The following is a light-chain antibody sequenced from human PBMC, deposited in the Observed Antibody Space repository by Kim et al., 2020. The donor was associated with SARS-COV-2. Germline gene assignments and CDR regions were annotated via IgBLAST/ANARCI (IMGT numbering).Light chain of an antibody. J-gene: IGLJ3*02. CDR2: RNN. V-gene: IGLV10-54*01. CDR1: SNNVGNEG. Sequence: RQTATLTCTGNSNNVGNEGVAWLQQHQGHPPKLLSCRNNNRPSGISERFSASRSANTASLTITGLQPEDEADYYCSAWDSSLSAWVFGGGTQLTVL. CDR3: SAWDSSLSAWV.